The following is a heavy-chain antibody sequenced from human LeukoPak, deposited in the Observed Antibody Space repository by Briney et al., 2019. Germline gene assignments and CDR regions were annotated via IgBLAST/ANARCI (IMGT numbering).Heavy chain of an antibody. CDR1: GFTFRSYW. J-gene: IGHJ4*02. CDR3: ARVKGSPYDYVWGSYRLYYFDY. D-gene: IGHD3-16*02. V-gene: IGHV3-74*01. Sequence: PGGSLRLSCAASGFTFRSYWMHWVRQAPGKGLVWVSRINTDGSTTSYADSVKGRFTISRDNSKNTLYLQMNSLRAEDTAVYYCARVKGSPYDYVWGSYRLYYFDYWGQGTLVTVSS. CDR2: INTDGSTT.